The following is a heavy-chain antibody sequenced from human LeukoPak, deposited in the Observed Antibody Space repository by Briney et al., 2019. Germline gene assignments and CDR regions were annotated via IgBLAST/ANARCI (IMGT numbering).Heavy chain of an antibody. V-gene: IGHV3-49*04. CDR3: ARTSSGYSHHDC. D-gene: IGHD3-22*01. Sequence: PGGSLRLSCTASGFTFRDYALSWVRQAPGKGLEWVGFIRSKGYGGTTEYAASAKARFTISRDDSKSIAYLQMNSLNTEDTAVFYCARTSSGYSHHDCWGQGTLVTVTS. J-gene: IGHJ4*02. CDR1: GFTFRDYA. CDR2: IRSKGYGGTT.